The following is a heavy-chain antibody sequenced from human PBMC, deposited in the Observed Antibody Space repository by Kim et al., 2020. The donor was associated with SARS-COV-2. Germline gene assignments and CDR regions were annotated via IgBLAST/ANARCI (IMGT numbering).Heavy chain of an antibody. D-gene: IGHD2-8*01. CDR3: TTFYGVKS. V-gene: IGHV3-15*01. Sequence: GGSLRLSCTASGFGFSNVWVSWVRQAPGKGLEWVGRIKTKSDGETTDYAAPVKGRFSIARDDSTNTLYLQMNSLEIEDTAVYYCTTFYGVKSWGQGTLV. CDR1: GFGFSNVW. CDR2: IKTKSDGETT. J-gene: IGHJ4*02.